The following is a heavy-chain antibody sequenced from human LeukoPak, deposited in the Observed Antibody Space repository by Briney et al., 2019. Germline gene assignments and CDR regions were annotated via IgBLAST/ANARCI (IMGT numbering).Heavy chain of an antibody. CDR1: GFTVSSNY. J-gene: IGHJ4*02. Sequence: PGGSLRLXCAASGFTVSSNYMSWVRQAPGKGLEWVSVIYSGGSTYYADSVKGRFSISRDNSKNTLYLQMNSLRAEDTAVYYCASIPGIAAYWGQGTLVTVSS. V-gene: IGHV3-53*01. CDR2: IYSGGST. D-gene: IGHD6-13*01. CDR3: ASIPGIAAY.